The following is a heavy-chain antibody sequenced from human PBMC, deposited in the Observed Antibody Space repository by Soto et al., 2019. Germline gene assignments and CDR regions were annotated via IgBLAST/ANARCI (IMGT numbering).Heavy chain of an antibody. CDR2: MSYDGSNK. D-gene: IGHD3-16*01. CDR3: ARDGGAY. J-gene: IGHJ4*02. Sequence: QVQLVESGGGVVQPGRSLRLSCAASGFTFSSYAMHWVRRAPGKGLEWMAVMSYDGSNKYYADSVKGRFTISRDNSKNTLYLQMTSLRLEDTALYYGARDGGAYWGQGSLVIVS. V-gene: IGHV3-30-3*01. CDR1: GFTFSSYA.